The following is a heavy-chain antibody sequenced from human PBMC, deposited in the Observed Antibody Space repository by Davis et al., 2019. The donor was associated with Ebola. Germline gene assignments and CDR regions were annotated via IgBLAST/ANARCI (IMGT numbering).Heavy chain of an antibody. Sequence: ASVKVSCKASGYTFTSYYMHWVRQAPGQGLEWMGIINPSGGSTSYAQKFQGRVTMTRDTSTSTVYMELSSLRAEDTAVYHCVRDRNAGHYFDLWGQGTVVTVSS. CDR1: GYTFTSYY. CDR3: VRDRNAGHYFDL. V-gene: IGHV1-46*01. J-gene: IGHJ4*02. CDR2: INPSGGST.